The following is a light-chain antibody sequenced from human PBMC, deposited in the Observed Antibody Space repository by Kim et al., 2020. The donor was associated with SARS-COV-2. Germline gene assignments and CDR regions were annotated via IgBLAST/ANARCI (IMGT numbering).Light chain of an antibody. V-gene: IGKV1-5*03. CDR1: QSIGSW. CDR3: QQYSSYPLT. CDR2: KAS. Sequence: AAVGDRVTSTCQASQSIGSWLAWYQQKPGKAPKYLIYKASMLESGVPSRFSGSGSGTEFTLTISSLQPDDCATYYCQQYSSYPLTFGGGTKVDIK. J-gene: IGKJ4*01.